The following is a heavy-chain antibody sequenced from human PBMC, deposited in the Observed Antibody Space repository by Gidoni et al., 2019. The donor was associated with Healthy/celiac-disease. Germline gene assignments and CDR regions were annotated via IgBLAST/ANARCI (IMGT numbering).Heavy chain of an antibody. V-gene: IGHV3-30*18. CDR3: AKDSRSYYDFWSGYSTYYFDY. D-gene: IGHD3-3*01. Sequence: QVQLVESGGGVVQPGRSLRLYCAASGFTFSSYGMHWVRQAPGKGLEWVAVISYDGSNKYYADSVKGRFTISRDNSKNTLYLQMNSLRAEDTAVYYCAKDSRSYYDFWSGYSTYYFDYWGQGTLVTVSS. CDR1: GFTFSSYG. J-gene: IGHJ4*02. CDR2: ISYDGSNK.